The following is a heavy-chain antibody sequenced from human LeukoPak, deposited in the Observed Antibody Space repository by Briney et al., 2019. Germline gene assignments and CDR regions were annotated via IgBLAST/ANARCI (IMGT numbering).Heavy chain of an antibody. Sequence: GGSLRLSCAASGFTFSNYAMHWVRQAPGKGLEWVAVISYDGSNKYYADSVKGRFTISRDNSKNTLYPQMNSLRAEDTAVYYCARDGGGSYYSYYYGMDVWGQGTTVTVSS. V-gene: IGHV3-30*04. D-gene: IGHD1-26*01. CDR3: ARDGGGSYYSYYYGMDV. CDR1: GFTFSNYA. CDR2: ISYDGSNK. J-gene: IGHJ6*02.